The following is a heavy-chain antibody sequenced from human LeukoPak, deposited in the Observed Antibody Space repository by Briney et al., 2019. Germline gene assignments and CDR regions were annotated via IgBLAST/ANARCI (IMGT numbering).Heavy chain of an antibody. CDR2: ISGSGDST. CDR1: GFTFSTYA. D-gene: IGHD3-22*01. CDR3: ARDRGRYYDSRGFYWGYYFDS. J-gene: IGHJ4*02. Sequence: GGSLRLSCAASGFTFSTYAVNWVRQAPGKGLEWVSTISGSGDSTYYADSVKGRFTISRDNSKDTLYLQMSSVRVDDTAVYYRARDRGRYYDSRGFYWGYYFDSWGQGILVTVST. V-gene: IGHV3-23*01.